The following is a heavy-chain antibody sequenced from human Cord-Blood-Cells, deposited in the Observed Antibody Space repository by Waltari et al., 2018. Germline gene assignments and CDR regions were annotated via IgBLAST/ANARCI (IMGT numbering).Heavy chain of an antibody. CDR1: GGTFCRYA. D-gene: IGHD1-26*01. CDR2: IIPIFGTA. Sequence: QVQLVQSGDEVKRPGSSVKVSCKDSGGTFCRYAIRWVRQAPGQGLEWMGGIIPIFGTANYAQKFQDRVTITADESTSTAYMELSSLRSEDTAVYYCARQTGYRGSYPDYWGQGTLVTVSS. V-gene: IGHV1-69*01. CDR3: ARQTGYRGSYPDY. J-gene: IGHJ4*02.